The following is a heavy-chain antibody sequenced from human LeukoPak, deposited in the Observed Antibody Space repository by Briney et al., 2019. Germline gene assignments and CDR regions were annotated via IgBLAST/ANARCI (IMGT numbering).Heavy chain of an antibody. CDR2: IDPEEGET. CDR3: ATVYYYGSGSYPPVPYYYYYMDV. D-gene: IGHD3-10*01. Sequence: GASVKVSCKVSGYTLTELSMHWVRQAAGKGLDWMEGIDPEEGETIYAKKFQGRVTMTEDTSTDTAYMELSSLRSEDTAVYYCATVYYYGSGSYPPVPYYYYYMDVWGKGTTVTVSS. J-gene: IGHJ6*03. CDR1: GYTLTELS. V-gene: IGHV1-24*01.